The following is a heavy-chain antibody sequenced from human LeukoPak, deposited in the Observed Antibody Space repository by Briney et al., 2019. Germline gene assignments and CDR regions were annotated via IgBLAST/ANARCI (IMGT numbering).Heavy chain of an antibody. CDR3: AKDSYSSTWYVIHF. CDR1: GFTFSSYW. D-gene: IGHD6-13*01. J-gene: IGHJ4*02. CDR2: TSSDGINN. V-gene: IGHV3-30*18. Sequence: GGSLRLSCAASGFTFSSYWMHWVRQAPGKGLEWVAVTSSDGINNYYTESVKGRFTISRDNSKNTLYLQMNSLRAEDTAVYYCAKDSYSSTWYVIHFWGQGTLVTVSS.